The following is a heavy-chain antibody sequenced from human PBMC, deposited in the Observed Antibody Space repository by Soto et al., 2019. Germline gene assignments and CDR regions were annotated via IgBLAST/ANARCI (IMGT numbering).Heavy chain of an antibody. CDR1: GYTFTSYA. V-gene: IGHV1-3*01. D-gene: IGHD3-3*01. J-gene: IGHJ5*02. CDR2: INAGNGNT. Sequence: GASVKVSCKASGYTFTSYAMHWVRQAPGQRLEWMGWINAGNGNTKYSQKFQGRVTITRDTSASTAYMELSSLRSEDTAVYYCARGGYYDFWSGYWSSKYHNWFDRLGQGTLVIVSS. CDR3: ARGGYYDFWSGYWSSKYHNWFDR.